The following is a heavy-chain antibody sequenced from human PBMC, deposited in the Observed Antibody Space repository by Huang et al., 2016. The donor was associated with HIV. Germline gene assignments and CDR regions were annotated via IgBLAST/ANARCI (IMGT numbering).Heavy chain of an antibody. V-gene: IGHV3-74*01. D-gene: IGHD6-13*01. CDR3: AKNPSITAVDSDYYYYYMDV. J-gene: IGHJ6*03. CDR1: GFTFRNHW. CDR2: INRGGSDT. Sequence: EVQLVESGGGLVQPGGSLRLSCAASGFTFRNHWMHWGRQAPGKGLGWISRINRGGSDTSHADSVKGRCTIYRDNAQNTVHLLMNSLRAEDTAVYFCAKNPSITAVDSDYYYYYMDVWGKGTTVTVS.